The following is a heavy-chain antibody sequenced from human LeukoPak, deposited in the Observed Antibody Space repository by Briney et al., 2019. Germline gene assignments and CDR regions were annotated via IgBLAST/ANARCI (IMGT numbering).Heavy chain of an antibody. Sequence: SETLSLTCTVSGGSISSSSYYWGWIRQPPGKGLEWIGSIYYSGSTYYNPSLKSRVTISVDTSKNQFSLKLSSVTAADTAVYYCARDIVGALYNWFDPWGQGTLVTVSS. CDR1: GGSISSSSYY. V-gene: IGHV4-39*07. CDR3: ARDIVGALYNWFDP. J-gene: IGHJ5*02. CDR2: IYYSGST. D-gene: IGHD1-26*01.